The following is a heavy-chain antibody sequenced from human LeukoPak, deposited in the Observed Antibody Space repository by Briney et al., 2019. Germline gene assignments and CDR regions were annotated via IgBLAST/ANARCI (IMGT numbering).Heavy chain of an antibody. CDR2: IYSTGNT. J-gene: IGHJ4*02. Sequence: SQTLSLTCTVSGGSISSGSYYWGWIRQSPGKGLEWIASIYSTGNTYFNPSFKSRVTISVDTSKNQFSLNMHSVTAADTAVYYCARHQLGRRKPFDYWGQGSLVTVSS. D-gene: IGHD1-1*01. CDR1: GGSISSGSYY. CDR3: ARHQLGRRKPFDY. V-gene: IGHV4-39*01.